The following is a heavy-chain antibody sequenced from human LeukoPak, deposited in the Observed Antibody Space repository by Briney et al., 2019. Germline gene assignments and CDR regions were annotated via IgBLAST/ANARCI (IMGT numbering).Heavy chain of an antibody. Sequence: GGSLRLSCAASGFTFSSYAMHWVRQAPGKGLEWVAVISYDGSNKYYADSVKGRFTISRDNSKNTLYLQMNSLRAEDTAVYYCAKEGGDCSSTSCPDYWGQGTLVTVSS. CDR2: ISYDGSNK. J-gene: IGHJ4*02. CDR3: AKEGGDCSSTSCPDY. D-gene: IGHD2-2*01. CDR1: GFTFSSYA. V-gene: IGHV3-30-3*01.